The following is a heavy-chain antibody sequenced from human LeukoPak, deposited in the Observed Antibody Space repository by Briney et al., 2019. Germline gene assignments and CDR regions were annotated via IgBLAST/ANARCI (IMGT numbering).Heavy chain of an antibody. V-gene: IGHV6-1*01. D-gene: IGHD5-18*01. Sequence: SQTLSLTCAISGDSVSSNSAAWNWIRQSPSRGLEWLGRTYYRSKWYNDYAVSVKSRITINPDTSKNQFSLQLNSVTPEDTAVYYCARARGGYSYVGGSYYYYGMDVWGQGTTVTVSS. CDR2: TYYRSKWYN. CDR3: ARARGGYSYVGGSYYYYGMDV. J-gene: IGHJ6*02. CDR1: GDSVSSNSAA.